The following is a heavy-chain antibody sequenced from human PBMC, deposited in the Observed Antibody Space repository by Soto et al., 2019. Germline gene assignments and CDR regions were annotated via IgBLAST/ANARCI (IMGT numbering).Heavy chain of an antibody. CDR3: TSSALCSGGSCYRNRRHKEYYYYGMDV. J-gene: IGHJ6*02. CDR2: IRSKANSYAT. D-gene: IGHD2-15*01. Sequence: GGSLRLSCAASGFTFSGSAMHWVRQASGKGLEWVGRIRSKANSYATAYAASVKGRFTISRDDSKKTAYLQMNSLKTEDTAVYYCTSSALCSGGSCYRNRRHKEYYYYGMDVWGQGTTVTVSS. V-gene: IGHV3-73*01. CDR1: GFTFSGSA.